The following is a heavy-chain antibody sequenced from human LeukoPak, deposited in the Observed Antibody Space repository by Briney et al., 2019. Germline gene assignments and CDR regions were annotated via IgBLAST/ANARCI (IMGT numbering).Heavy chain of an antibody. CDR2: IYYSGST. CDR3: ARQGGGNRNGMDV. V-gene: IGHV4-59*08. D-gene: IGHD4-23*01. CDR1: GGSISSYY. Sequence: PSETLSLTCIVSGGSISSYYWTWIRQPPGKGLEWIGYIYYSGSTNYNPSLKSRVTISVDTSKNQFSLKLSSVTAADTAVYYCARQGGGNRNGMDVWGQGTTVTVSS. J-gene: IGHJ6*02.